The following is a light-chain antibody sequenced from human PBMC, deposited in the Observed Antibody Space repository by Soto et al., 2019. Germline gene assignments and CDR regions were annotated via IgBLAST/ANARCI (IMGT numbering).Light chain of an antibody. J-gene: IGLJ3*02. CDR3: SSYTTTATLM. CDR1: SSDIGGHNY. CDR2: EVT. Sequence: QSVLTQPASVSGSPGQSITISCTGTSSDIGGHNYVSWYQHFPGIAPKLILYEVTQRPSGVSPRFSGSKSGNTASLTISGRQSEDEADYYCSSYTTTATLMFGGGTKLTVL. V-gene: IGLV2-14*01.